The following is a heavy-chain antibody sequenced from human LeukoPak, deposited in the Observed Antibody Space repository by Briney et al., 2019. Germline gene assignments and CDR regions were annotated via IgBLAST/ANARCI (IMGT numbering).Heavy chain of an antibody. CDR3: AKSRGMTTVTSGGWFDP. J-gene: IGHJ5*02. Sequence: GGSLRLSCAASGFTFSSYGMHWVRQAPGKGLEWVAVISYDGSNKYYADSVKGRFTISRDNPKNTLYLQMSSLRAEDTAVYYCAKSRGMTTVTSGGWFDPWGQGTLVTVSS. CDR2: ISYDGSNK. V-gene: IGHV3-30*18. CDR1: GFTFSSYG. D-gene: IGHD4-17*01.